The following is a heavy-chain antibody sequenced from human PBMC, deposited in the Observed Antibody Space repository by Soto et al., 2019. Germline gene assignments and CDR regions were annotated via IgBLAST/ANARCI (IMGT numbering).Heavy chain of an antibody. CDR3: ARRTTVTLRANYYFDY. Sequence: SETLSLTCTVSGGSISSNDHYWSWIRQPPGKALEWIGYIYYSGSPFYNPSLKSRIAMSVDTSKNQFSLKLNSVTAADTAVYYCARRTTVTLRANYYFDYWGQGILVTVYS. CDR2: IYYSGSP. J-gene: IGHJ4*02. CDR1: GGSISSNDHY. D-gene: IGHD4-17*01. V-gene: IGHV4-30-4*01.